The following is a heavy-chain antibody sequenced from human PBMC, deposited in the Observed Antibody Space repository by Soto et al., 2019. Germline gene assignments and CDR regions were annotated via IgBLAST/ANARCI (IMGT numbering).Heavy chain of an antibody. V-gene: IGHV1-18*01. CDR2: ISASNGNT. J-gene: IGHJ4*02. D-gene: IGHD6-13*01. Sequence: QVQLVQSGAEVKKPGASVKVSCKASGYTFTSYGISWVRQAPVQGCEWMGWISASNGNTNYAQKLQCRVTMPTDTSPSTAYMELRSLRSDDTAVYDCARDAPGVLQHYWGQGTLVTVSS. CDR3: ARDAPGVLQHY. CDR1: GYTFTSYG.